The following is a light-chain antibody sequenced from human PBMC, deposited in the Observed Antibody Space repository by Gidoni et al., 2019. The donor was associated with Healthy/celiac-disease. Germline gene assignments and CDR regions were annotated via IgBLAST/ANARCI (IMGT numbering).Light chain of an antibody. CDR2: GAA. V-gene: IGKV3-15*01. CDR3: QQYNNWPPIT. CDR1: QSVSSN. J-gene: IGKJ5*01. Sequence: EIVMTQSPATLSVSPGQRATLSCRASQSVSSNLAWYQQKPGQAPRLLIYGAATRATGIPASFSGSGSGTEFTLTISSLQSEDFAVYYCQQYNNWPPITFGQGTRLEIK.